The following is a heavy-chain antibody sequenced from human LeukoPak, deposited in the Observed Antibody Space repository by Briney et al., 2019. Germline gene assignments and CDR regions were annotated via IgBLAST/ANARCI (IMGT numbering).Heavy chain of an antibody. J-gene: IGHJ4*02. CDR1: VGSISSYY. V-gene: IGHV4-4*07. Sequence: PSETLSLICTVSVGSISSYYWSWIRQPAGKGLEWLRRIYTSGSTNYNPSLKSRVTMSVDTSKNQFSLKLSSVTAADTAVYYCARGSGYTYGYPFDSWGQGTLVTVSS. CDR2: IYTSGST. CDR3: ARGSGYTYGYPFDS. D-gene: IGHD5-18*01.